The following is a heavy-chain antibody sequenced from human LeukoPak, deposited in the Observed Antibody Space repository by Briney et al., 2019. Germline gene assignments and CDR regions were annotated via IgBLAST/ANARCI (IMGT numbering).Heavy chain of an antibody. V-gene: IGHV3-23*01. Sequence: GGSLRLSCAASGFTFSSYAMSWVRQAPGKGLEWVSGISGSGGRTSYADSVKGRFTIARDKSKNKLYLQMNSLRAEDTAVYYCAKDRDVWGSLLDYWGQGTLVTVSS. D-gene: IGHD3-16*01. J-gene: IGHJ4*02. CDR1: GFTFSSYA. CDR2: ISGSGGRT. CDR3: AKDRDVWGSLLDY.